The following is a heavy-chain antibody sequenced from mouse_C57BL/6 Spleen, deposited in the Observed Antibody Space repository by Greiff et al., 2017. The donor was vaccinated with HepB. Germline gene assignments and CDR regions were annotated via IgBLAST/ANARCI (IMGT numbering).Heavy chain of an antibody. V-gene: IGHV5-17*01. Sequence: DVKLVESGGGLVKPGGSLKLSCAASGFTFSDYGMHWVRQAPEKGLEWVAYISSGSSTIYYADTVKGRFTISRDNAKNTLFLQMTSLRSEDTAMYYCARRNYGYFDVWGTGTTVTVSS. CDR2: ISSGSSTI. CDR3: ARRNYGYFDV. J-gene: IGHJ1*03. CDR1: GFTFSDYG.